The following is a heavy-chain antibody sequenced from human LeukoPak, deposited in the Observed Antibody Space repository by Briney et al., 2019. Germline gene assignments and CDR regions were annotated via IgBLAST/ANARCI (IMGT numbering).Heavy chain of an antibody. CDR3: AKDTEAGDN. D-gene: IGHD1-14*01. V-gene: IGHV3-23*01. CDR1: GFTFSSFA. CDR2: TSGSGGST. Sequence: GGSLRLSCAASGFTFSSFAMSWVRQAPGKGLEWVSVTSGSGGSTSYADSVKGRFTISRDNSKNTLYLQMNSLRAEDTAVYYCAKDTEAGDNWGQGTLVTVSS. J-gene: IGHJ4*02.